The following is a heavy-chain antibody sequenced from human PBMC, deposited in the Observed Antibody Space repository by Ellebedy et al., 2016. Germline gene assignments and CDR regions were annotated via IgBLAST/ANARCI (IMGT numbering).Heavy chain of an antibody. V-gene: IGHV3-30-3*01. CDR1: GFTFSSYA. D-gene: IGHD2-2*01. Sequence: GESLKISXAASGFTFSSYAMHWVRQAPGKGLEWVAVISYDGSNKYYADSVKGRFTISRDNSKNTLYLQMNSLRAEDTAVYYCARDSSPQYYYYYYGMDVWGQGTTVTVSS. CDR2: ISYDGSNK. J-gene: IGHJ6*02. CDR3: ARDSSPQYYYYYYGMDV.